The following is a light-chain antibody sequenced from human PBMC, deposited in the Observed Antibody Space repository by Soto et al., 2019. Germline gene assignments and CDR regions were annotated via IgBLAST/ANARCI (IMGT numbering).Light chain of an antibody. J-gene: IGKJ1*01. CDR2: SAI. CDR3: QHTFRSPRR. CDR1: QSVSTY. Sequence: DIQLTQSPPSLSASVGDTVTITCRASQSVSTYLNWYQQRPGKAPSLLIYSAISLQSGVPSRFSGSGSGTDFTLTIRNLQPEEFAVYYCQHTFRSPRRFGQGTKVDIK. V-gene: IGKV1-39*01.